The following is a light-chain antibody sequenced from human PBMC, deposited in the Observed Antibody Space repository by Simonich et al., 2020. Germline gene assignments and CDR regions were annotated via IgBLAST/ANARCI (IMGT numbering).Light chain of an antibody. CDR1: HSISSW. CDR3: QQYNSYSPSYT. CDR2: KAS. J-gene: IGKJ3*01. V-gene: IGKV1-5*03. Sequence: IRMTQSPSSLSASTGDRVTITCRASHSISSWLAWYQQKPGKAPKLRIYKASSLESGVPSRFSGSRSGTEFTLTISSLQPDDFATYYCQQYNSYSPSYTFGPGTKVDIK.